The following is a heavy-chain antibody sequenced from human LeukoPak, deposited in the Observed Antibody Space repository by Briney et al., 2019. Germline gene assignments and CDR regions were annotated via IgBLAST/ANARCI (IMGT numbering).Heavy chain of an antibody. Sequence: GGSLRLSCAASGFSFSNVWMSWVRQVPGKGLEWVGRIKSKSDGETTEYATHVKGRFIISRDDSKTMLSLQMSSLKTEDTGVYYCVTSSWGAEKYDYWGQGTLVTVSS. D-gene: IGHD2-2*01. CDR1: GFSFSNVW. V-gene: IGHV3-15*01. CDR2: IKSKSDGETT. CDR3: VTSSWGAEKYDY. J-gene: IGHJ4*02.